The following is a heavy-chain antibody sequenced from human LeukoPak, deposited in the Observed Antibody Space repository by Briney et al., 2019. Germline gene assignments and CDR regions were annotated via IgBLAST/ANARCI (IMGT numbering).Heavy chain of an antibody. CDR3: VREDTPATANY. CDR2: ISGGGDIT. J-gene: IGHJ4*02. D-gene: IGHD2-21*02. V-gene: IGHV3-23*01. Sequence: GGSLRLSCAASGFNFANHTMSWVRQTPGKGLEWVSAISGGGDITYYADSVTGRFTISRDNSKDTLFLQMHSLRPGDTAVYYCVREDTPATANYWGQGTLVTISS. CDR1: GFNFANHT.